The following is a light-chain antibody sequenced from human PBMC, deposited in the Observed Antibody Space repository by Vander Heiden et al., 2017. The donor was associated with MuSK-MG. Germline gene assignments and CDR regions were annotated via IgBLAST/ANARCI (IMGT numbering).Light chain of an antibody. Sequence: QSVLTQPPSASGTPGQRVTISCSGTRSNIGTNTVNWYQQLPGTAPKLRIYSNNQRPSGVPDRFSGSKSGTSASLAISGLQSKDEADYCCATWDDSLNGVVFGGGTKLTVL. CDR3: ATWDDSLNGVV. CDR2: SNN. CDR1: RSNIGTNT. J-gene: IGLJ3*02. V-gene: IGLV1-44*01.